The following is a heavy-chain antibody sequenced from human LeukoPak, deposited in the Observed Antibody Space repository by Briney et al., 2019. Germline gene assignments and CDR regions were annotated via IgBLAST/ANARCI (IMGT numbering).Heavy chain of an antibody. CDR1: GFTFSSYG. CDR2: IRYDGSNK. J-gene: IGHJ4*02. CDR3: AKAELGVDTFFDY. D-gene: IGHD3-3*01. V-gene: IGHV3-30*02. Sequence: RSLRLSCAASGFTFSSYGMHWVCQAPGKGLEWVAFIRYDGSNKYYADSVQGRFTISRDNSKRTLFLQMNSLRAEDTAFYYCAKAELGVDTFFDYWGQGTLVTVSS.